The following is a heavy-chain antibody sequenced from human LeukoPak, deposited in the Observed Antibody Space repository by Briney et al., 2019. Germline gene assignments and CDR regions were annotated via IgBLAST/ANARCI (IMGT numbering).Heavy chain of an antibody. J-gene: IGHJ4*02. Sequence: GGSLRLSCVASGFTFHDYGIHWVRHAPGKGLEWVSGISWNSRSISYADSVKGRFTFSRDNAKNSLYLQMNSLRVEDTAFYYCAKDSSSGYYRHLDYWGQGIQVTVSS. CDR2: ISWNSRSI. V-gene: IGHV3-9*01. D-gene: IGHD3-22*01. CDR1: GFTFHDYG. CDR3: AKDSSSGYYRHLDY.